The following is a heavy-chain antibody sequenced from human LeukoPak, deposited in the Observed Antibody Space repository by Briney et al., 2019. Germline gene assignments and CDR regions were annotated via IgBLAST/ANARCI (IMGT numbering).Heavy chain of an antibody. D-gene: IGHD7-27*01. J-gene: IGHJ4*02. CDR3: TSPSWGSQGF. V-gene: IGHV3-7*03. CDR1: GFTFSTYF. CDR2: LHPDGSHQ. Sequence: GGSLRLSCAASGFTFSTYFMSWVRQAPGKGLEWVANLHPDGSHQYYVDSVRGRFTISRDNAKNSLYLQMNNLRAGDTAVYFCTSPSWGSQGFWGQGTLVTVSS.